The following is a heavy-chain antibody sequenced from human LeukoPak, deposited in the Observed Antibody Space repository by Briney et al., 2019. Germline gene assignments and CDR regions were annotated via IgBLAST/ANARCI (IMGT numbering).Heavy chain of an antibody. D-gene: IGHD3-10*02. CDR3: AKTGSLFGRFLDH. CDR2: MHPGGTT. V-gene: IGHV4-59*01. Sequence: SETLSLTCSVFADSMNNYYWTWIRQPPGKGLEWVGNMHPGGTTKFHPSLEGRVTMSIDTSNKQFSPRLRSVTAADTATYYCAKTGSLFGRFLDHWGPGALVVVSS. CDR1: ADSMNNYY. J-gene: IGHJ4*02.